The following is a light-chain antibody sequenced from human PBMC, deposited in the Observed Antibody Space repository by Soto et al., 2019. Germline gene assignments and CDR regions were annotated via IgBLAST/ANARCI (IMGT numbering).Light chain of an antibody. CDR2: DAS. Sequence: EIVLTQSPGTLSLSAGERATLSCRASQSVSSNLAWYQQKPGQAPRLLIYDASNRATGIPARFSGSGSGTDFTLTISSLEPEDFAVYYCQQRSNWLTFGGGTKVDIK. CDR1: QSVSSN. V-gene: IGKV3-11*01. CDR3: QQRSNWLT. J-gene: IGKJ4*01.